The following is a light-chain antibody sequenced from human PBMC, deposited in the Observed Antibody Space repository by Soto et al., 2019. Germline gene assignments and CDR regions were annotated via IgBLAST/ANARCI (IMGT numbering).Light chain of an antibody. J-gene: IGLJ1*01. CDR1: TGAVTSGHF. CDR3: MVSYSGAHV. Sequence: QAVVTQEPSLTVSPGGTVTLTCGSSTGAVTSGHFPYWFQQKPGQAPRTLIYDTSNKYSWTPARFSGSLLGGKAALTLSGAQPEDEADYHCMVSYSGAHVFGTGIKVTVL. CDR2: DTS. V-gene: IGLV7-46*01.